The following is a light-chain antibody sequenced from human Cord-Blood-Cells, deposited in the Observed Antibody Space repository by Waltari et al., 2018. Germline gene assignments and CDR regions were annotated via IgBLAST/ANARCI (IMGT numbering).Light chain of an antibody. J-gene: IGLJ3*02. V-gene: IGLV2-8*01. Sequence: QSALTQPPSASGSPGQSVTISCPGTSSDVGGHNYVSWYQQHPGKAPKLMIYEVSKRPSGVPDRLSGSKSGNTASLTVSGLQAEDEADYYCSSYAGSNTWVFGGGTKLTVL. CDR3: SSYAGSNTWV. CDR2: EVS. CDR1: SSDVGGHNY.